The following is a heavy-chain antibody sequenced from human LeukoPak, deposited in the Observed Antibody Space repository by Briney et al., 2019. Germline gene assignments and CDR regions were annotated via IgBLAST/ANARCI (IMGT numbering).Heavy chain of an antibody. CDR1: GYTFSGFY. Sequence: ASVTVSFKASGYTFSGFYIHWARQAPGQGLEWMGWINPDTGGTYYAQKFQGRVTMARDTSISTASMELNRLLSDDTAVYYCAREAQDCDAFDDWGQGSLATVSS. CDR2: INPDTGGT. D-gene: IGHD3/OR15-3a*01. V-gene: IGHV1-2*02. J-gene: IGHJ4*02. CDR3: AREAQDCDAFDD.